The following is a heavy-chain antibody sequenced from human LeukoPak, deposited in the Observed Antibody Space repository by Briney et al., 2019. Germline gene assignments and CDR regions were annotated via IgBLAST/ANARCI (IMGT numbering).Heavy chain of an antibody. CDR2: IYHSGST. Sequence: SETLSLTCTVSGYSISSGYYWGWIRQPPGKGLEWIGSIYHSGSTYYNPSLKSRVTISVDTSKNQFPLKLSSVTAADTAVYYCATRGPYYFDYWGQGTLVTVSS. CDR1: GYSISSGYY. V-gene: IGHV4-38-2*02. J-gene: IGHJ4*02. CDR3: ATRGPYYFDY.